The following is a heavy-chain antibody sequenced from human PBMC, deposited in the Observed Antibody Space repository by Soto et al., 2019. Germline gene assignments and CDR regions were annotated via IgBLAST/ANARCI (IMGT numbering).Heavy chain of an antibody. Sequence: GASVKXSCKASGYTFTKYGISWVRQAPGEGLEWVGWINTSNDNKLYAQKLQGRLTLTTDTSTSTAYMDLTTLRSDDTAVYFCARDPGAASFDFWAQGTLVTVSS. D-gene: IGHD2-15*01. J-gene: IGHJ4*02. V-gene: IGHV1-18*01. CDR2: INTSNDNK. CDR3: ARDPGAASFDF. CDR1: GYTFTKYG.